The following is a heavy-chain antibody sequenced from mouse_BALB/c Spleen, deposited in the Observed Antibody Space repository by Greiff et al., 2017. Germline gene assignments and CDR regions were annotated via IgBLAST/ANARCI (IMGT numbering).Heavy chain of an antibody. J-gene: IGHJ4*01. CDR3: ARKTTVVAPYAMDY. Sequence: VQLKESGPELVKPGASVKMSCKASGYTFTSYVMHWVKQKPGQGLEWIGYINPYNDGTKYNEKFKGKATLTSDKSSSTAYMELSSLTSEDSAVYYCARKTTVVAPYAMDYWGQGTSVTVSS. CDR1: GYTFTSYV. CDR2: INPYNDGT. V-gene: IGHV1-14*01. D-gene: IGHD1-1*01.